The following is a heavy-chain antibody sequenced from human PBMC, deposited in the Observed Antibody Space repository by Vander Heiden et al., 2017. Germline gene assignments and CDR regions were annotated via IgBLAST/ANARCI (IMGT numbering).Heavy chain of an antibody. J-gene: IGHJ3*02. D-gene: IGHD3-10*01. CDR3: ARDGLLWFGELGAFDI. CDR1: GFTFSSYS. V-gene: IGHV3-21*01. Sequence: EVQLVESGGGLVKPGGSLRLSCAASGFTFSSYSMNWVRQAPGKGLEGVSSISSSSSYIYYADSVKGRFTISRDNAKNSLYLQMNSLRAEDTAVYYCARDGLLWFGELGAFDIWGQGTMVTVSS. CDR2: ISSSSSYI.